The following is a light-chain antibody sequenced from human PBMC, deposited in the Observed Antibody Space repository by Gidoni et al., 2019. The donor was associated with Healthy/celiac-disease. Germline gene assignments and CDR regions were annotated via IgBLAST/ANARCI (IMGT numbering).Light chain of an antibody. CDR3: QQRSNWPPYT. CDR1: QSVSSY. J-gene: IGKJ2*01. CDR2: DAS. Sequence: EIVLTQSPATLSLSPGERATLSCRASQSVSSYLAWYQQQPGQAPRLLIYDASNRATGIPARFSGSGSGTDFTLTISSLEPEDLAVYYCQQRSNWPPYTFGQGTKLEIK. V-gene: IGKV3-11*01.